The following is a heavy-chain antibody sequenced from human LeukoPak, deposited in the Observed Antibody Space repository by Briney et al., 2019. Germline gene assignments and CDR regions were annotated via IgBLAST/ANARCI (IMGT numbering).Heavy chain of an antibody. CDR1: GFTFSDFD. D-gene: IGHD6-19*01. CDR2: VFGSGDGA. Sequence: PGGSLRLSCAASGFTFSDFDVSWVRQAPGKGLEWVAAVFGSGDGAFYADAVKGRFTISRDNSKNTLYLQMNSLRAEDTAVYYCARSSRVEVAGPIDYWGQGTLVTVSS. J-gene: IGHJ4*02. V-gene: IGHV3-23*01. CDR3: ARSSRVEVAGPIDY.